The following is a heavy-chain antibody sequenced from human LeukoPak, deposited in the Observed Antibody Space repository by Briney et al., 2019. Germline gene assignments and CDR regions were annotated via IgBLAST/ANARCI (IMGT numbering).Heavy chain of an antibody. CDR2: FDPEDGET. CDR1: GYTLTELS. D-gene: IGHD3-16*01. CDR3: ARAPNYDYVWGAVDY. Sequence: ASVKVSCKVSGYTLTELSMHWVRQAPGKGLEWMGGFDPEDGETIYAQKFQGRVTMTEDTSTDTAYMELRSLRSDDTAVYYCARAPNYDYVWGAVDYWGQGTLVTVSS. V-gene: IGHV1-24*01. J-gene: IGHJ4*02.